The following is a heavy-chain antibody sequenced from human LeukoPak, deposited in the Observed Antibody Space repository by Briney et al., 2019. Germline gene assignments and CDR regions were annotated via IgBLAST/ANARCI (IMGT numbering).Heavy chain of an antibody. CDR1: GVSISSSSYY. Sequence: SETLSLTCTVSGVSISSSSYYWGWIRQPPGKGLEWIGSIYYSGSTYYNPSLKSRVTISVDTSKNQFSLKLSSVTAADTAVYYCARGSGWPTFDYWGQGTLVTVSS. J-gene: IGHJ4*02. CDR3: ARGSGWPTFDY. D-gene: IGHD6-19*01. V-gene: IGHV4-39*01. CDR2: IYYSGST.